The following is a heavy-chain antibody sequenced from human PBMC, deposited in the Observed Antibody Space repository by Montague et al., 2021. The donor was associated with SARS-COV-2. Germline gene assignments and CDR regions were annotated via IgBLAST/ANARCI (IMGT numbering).Heavy chain of an antibody. Sequence: STNYNPSLKSRVTMSVDTSKNQFSLKLSSVTAADTAVYYCARHRCSSTSCYDYGREVGGKGTT. CDR3: ARHRCSSTSCYDYGREV. CDR2: ST. D-gene: IGHD2-2*01. V-gene: IGHV4-4*07. J-gene: IGHJ6*04.